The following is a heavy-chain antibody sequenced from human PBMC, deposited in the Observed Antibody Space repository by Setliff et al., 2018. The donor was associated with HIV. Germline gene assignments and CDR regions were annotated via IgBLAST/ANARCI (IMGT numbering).Heavy chain of an antibody. V-gene: IGHV4-59*01. D-gene: IGHD4-17*01. Sequence: SETLSLTCTVSGVSITSYFWSWIRQPPGKGLERIGFIYYSGSTSGGTNYNPSLKSRVTISLDTSKNQFSLNLSSVTAADTAVYYCASSLNGDSEPWYFDLWGRGTLVTVS. CDR2: IYYSGST. CDR3: ASSLNGDSEPWYFDL. CDR1: GVSITSYF. J-gene: IGHJ2*01.